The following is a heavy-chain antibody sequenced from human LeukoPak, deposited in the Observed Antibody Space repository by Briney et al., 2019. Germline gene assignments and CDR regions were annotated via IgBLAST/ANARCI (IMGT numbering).Heavy chain of an antibody. J-gene: IGHJ4*02. CDR2: INHSGST. CDR3: ARASAAAFDF. V-gene: IGHV4-34*01. CDR1: GGSFSGYY. D-gene: IGHD6-13*01. Sequence: SETLSLTCAVYGGSFSGYYWSWIRQPPGKGLEWIGEINHSGSTNYNPSLKSRITISVDTSNNQFSLKMTSVTAADTAVYYCARASAAAFDFWGQGTLVTVSS.